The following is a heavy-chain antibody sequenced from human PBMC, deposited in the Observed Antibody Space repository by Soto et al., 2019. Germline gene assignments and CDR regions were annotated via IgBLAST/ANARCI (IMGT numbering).Heavy chain of an antibody. CDR1: GFTFSSYS. J-gene: IGHJ3*02. D-gene: IGHD6-13*01. V-gene: IGHV3-23*01. Sequence: GGSLRLSCAASGFTFSSYSMSWVRQAPGKGLEWVSAISGSGGSTYYADSVKGRFTISRDNSKNTLYLQMNSLRAEDTAVYYCAKIPHSSSWYLDAFDIWGQGTMVTVSS. CDR3: AKIPHSSSWYLDAFDI. CDR2: ISGSGGST.